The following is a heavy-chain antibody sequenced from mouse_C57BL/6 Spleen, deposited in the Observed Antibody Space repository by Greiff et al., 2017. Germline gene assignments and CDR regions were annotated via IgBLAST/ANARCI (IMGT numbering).Heavy chain of an antibody. CDR2: IDPSDSET. J-gene: IGHJ3*01. CDR3: AREDGYLRFAY. Sequence: VQLQQPGAELVRPGSSVKLSCKASGYTFTSYWMHWVKQRPIQGLEWIGNIDPSDSETHYNQKFKDKATLTVDKSSSTAYMQLSSLTSEDSAVYYCAREDGYLRFAYWGQGTLVTVSA. D-gene: IGHD2-3*01. V-gene: IGHV1-52*01. CDR1: GYTFTSYW.